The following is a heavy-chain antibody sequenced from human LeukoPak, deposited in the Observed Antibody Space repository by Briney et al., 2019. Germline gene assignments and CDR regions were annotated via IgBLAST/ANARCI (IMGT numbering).Heavy chain of an antibody. V-gene: IGHV3-30*01. CDR1: GFTFSSYA. CDR3: ARDYYDSSGYYYVY. Sequence: GGSLRLSCAASGFTFSSYAMHRVRQAPGKGLEWVAVISYDGSNKYYADSVKGRFTISRDNSKNTLYLQMNSLRAEDTAVYYCARDYYDSSGYYYVYWGQGTLVTVSS. D-gene: IGHD3-22*01. J-gene: IGHJ4*02. CDR2: ISYDGSNK.